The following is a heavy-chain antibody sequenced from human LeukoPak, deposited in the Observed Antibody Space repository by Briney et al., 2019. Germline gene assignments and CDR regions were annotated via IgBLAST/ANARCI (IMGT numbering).Heavy chain of an antibody. J-gene: IGHJ4*02. Sequence: PSETLSLTCTVSGGSISSGGYYWSWIRQHPGKGLEWIGYIYYSGSTYYNPSLKSRVTISVDTSKNQFSLKLSSVTAADTAVYYCARGPYDFWSGYYTPTLGYFDYWGQGTLVTVSS. V-gene: IGHV4-31*03. D-gene: IGHD3-3*01. CDR1: GGSISSGGYY. CDR3: ARGPYDFWSGYYTPTLGYFDY. CDR2: IYYSGST.